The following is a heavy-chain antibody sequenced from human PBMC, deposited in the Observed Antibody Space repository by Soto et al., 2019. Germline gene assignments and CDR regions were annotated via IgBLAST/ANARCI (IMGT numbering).Heavy chain of an antibody. CDR3: ARVTLRYYYDSSGYYSTNWFDP. J-gene: IGHJ5*02. V-gene: IGHV4-38-2*02. D-gene: IGHD3-22*01. CDR1: GYSISSGYY. Sequence: VSGYSISSGYYWGWIRQPPGKGLEWIGSIYHSGSTYYNPSLKSRVTISVDTSKNQFSLKLSSMTAADTAVYYCARVTLRYYYDSSGYYSTNWFDPWGQGTLVTVSS. CDR2: IYHSGST.